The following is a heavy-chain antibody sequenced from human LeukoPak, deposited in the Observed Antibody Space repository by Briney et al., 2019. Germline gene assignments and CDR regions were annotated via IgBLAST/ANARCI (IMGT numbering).Heavy chain of an antibody. Sequence: ASVKVSCKASGYTFTSYGISWVRQAPGQGLEWMGWISGYNGNTNYAQKLQGRVAMTTDTSTSTAYMELRSLRSDDTAVYYCARRTYSSSSSIFDYWGQGTLVTVSS. CDR2: ISGYNGNT. CDR1: GYTFTSYG. D-gene: IGHD6-6*01. CDR3: ARRTYSSSSSIFDY. J-gene: IGHJ4*02. V-gene: IGHV1-18*01.